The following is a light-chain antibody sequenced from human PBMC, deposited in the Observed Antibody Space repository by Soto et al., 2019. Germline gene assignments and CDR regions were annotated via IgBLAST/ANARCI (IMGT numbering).Light chain of an antibody. CDR1: QTISTH. CDR2: GAS. CDR3: QQRSNWPTT. V-gene: IGKV3-11*01. Sequence: DIVLTQSPATLSLSPGERATLSRRASQTISTHLAWYQQKPGQAPRLLIYGASYRATGNPARISGSGSGTDFTLTISGLEPEDFAVYYCQQRSNWPTTFGQGTRLEIK. J-gene: IGKJ5*01.